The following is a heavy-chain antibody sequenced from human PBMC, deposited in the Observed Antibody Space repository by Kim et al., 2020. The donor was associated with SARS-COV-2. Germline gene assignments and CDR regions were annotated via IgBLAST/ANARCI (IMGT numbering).Heavy chain of an antibody. D-gene: IGHD1-1*01. V-gene: IGHV3-7*01. J-gene: IGHJ3*02. Sequence: VDSVKGRVTISRDNAKNSLYLQMNSLRAEDTAVYYCARRHDWNGDGAFDIWGQGTMVTVSS. CDR3: ARRHDWNGDGAFDI.